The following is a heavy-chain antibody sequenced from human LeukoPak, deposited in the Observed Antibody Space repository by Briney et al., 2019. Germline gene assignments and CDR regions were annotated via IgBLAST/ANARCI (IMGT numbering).Heavy chain of an antibody. V-gene: IGHV3-30*19. CDR3: ARELAGEALDV. D-gene: IGHD3-10*01. Sequence: GGSLRLSCAASGFTFSSYGMHWVRLAPGKGLEWVAVIWYDGSNKYYADSVKGRFTISRDNSKNTLFLQMISLRPEDTAIYYCARELAGEALDVWGQGTMVTVSS. CDR2: IWYDGSNK. CDR1: GFTFSSYG. J-gene: IGHJ3*01.